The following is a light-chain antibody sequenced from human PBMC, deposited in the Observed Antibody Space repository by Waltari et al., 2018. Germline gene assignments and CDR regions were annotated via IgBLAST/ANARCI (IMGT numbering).Light chain of an antibody. V-gene: IGLV1-47*01. Sequence: HSVLTQPPSASGTPGQRGTISCSGSSSNIGSNYVYWYQQLPGTAPKLLIYRNNQRPSGVPDRFSGSKSGTSASLAISGLRSEDEADYYCATWDDSLSGPVFGGGTKLTVL. CDR1: SSNIGSNY. CDR3: ATWDDSLSGPV. CDR2: RNN. J-gene: IGLJ3*02.